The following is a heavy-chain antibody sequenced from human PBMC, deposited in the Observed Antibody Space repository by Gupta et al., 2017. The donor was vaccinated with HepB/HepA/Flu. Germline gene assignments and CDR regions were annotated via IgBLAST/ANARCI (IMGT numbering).Heavy chain of an antibody. CDR1: GFTLSNYA. CDR3: AKESVAAAGYYYYGLGV. Sequence: VQLLAAGGGLVQTGGYLRPSCSASGFTLSNYAMYWAGRTPGKGLEWASGITCSGGGTYYADSVSVRFTISRDNSKNTLFLQMNSLRAEDTAVYYCAKESVAAAGYYYYGLGVWGQGTTVTVSS. CDR2: ITCSGGGT. D-gene: IGHD6-13*01. V-gene: IGHV3-23*01. J-gene: IGHJ6*02.